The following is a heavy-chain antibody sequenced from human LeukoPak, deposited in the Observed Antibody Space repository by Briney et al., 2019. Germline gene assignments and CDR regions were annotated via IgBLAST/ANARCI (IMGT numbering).Heavy chain of an antibody. Sequence: TGGSLRLSCAASGFTFSSYAMSWVRQAPGKGLEWVSAVISGGNTYYADSVKGRFTISRDNSRNTVYLQMNSLRAEDTAEYYCAKGAGITFGGVIAPDFWGQGTLVTVSS. V-gene: IGHV3-23*01. CDR3: AKGAGITFGGVIAPDF. CDR2: VISGGNT. CDR1: GFTFSSYA. D-gene: IGHD3-16*02. J-gene: IGHJ4*02.